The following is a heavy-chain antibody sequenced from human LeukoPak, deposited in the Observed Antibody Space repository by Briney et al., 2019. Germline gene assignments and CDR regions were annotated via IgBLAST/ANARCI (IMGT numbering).Heavy chain of an antibody. Sequence: ASVKVSCKASGYTFTSYGTSWVRQAPGQGLEWLAWITAYNGNTNYAQKFQGRVTMTTDTSTSTAYMELRSLRSDDTPVYYCARGSPYYDILTGYFNGPYFDYWGQGTLVTVSS. V-gene: IGHV1-18*01. CDR1: GYTFTSYG. D-gene: IGHD3-9*01. J-gene: IGHJ4*02. CDR3: ARGSPYYDILTGYFNGPYFDY. CDR2: ITAYNGNT.